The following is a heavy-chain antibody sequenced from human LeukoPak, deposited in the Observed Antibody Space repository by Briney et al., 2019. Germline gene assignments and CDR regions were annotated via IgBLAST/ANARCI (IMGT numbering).Heavy chain of an antibody. D-gene: IGHD3-10*01. CDR3: ANYLKGAFDI. V-gene: IGHV4-38-2*02. Sequence: SETLSLTCTVSGYSISSGYYWGWIRQPPGKGLEWIGSIYHSGSTYYNPSLKSRVTISVDTSKNQFSLKLSSVTAADTAVYYCANYLKGAFDIWGQGTMVTVSS. CDR1: GYSISSGYY. CDR2: IYHSGST. J-gene: IGHJ3*02.